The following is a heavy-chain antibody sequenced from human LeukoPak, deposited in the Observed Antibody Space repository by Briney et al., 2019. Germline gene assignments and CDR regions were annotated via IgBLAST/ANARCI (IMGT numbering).Heavy chain of an antibody. J-gene: IGHJ4*02. V-gene: IGHV3-23*01. Sequence: HPGGSLRLSCAASGFIFSNYAMSWVRQAPGKGLEWVSAISGSGGTTYYADSVKGRFTISRDNSKNSLYLQMNSLRAEDTAVYYCARDQYCSSTSCYGVDYWGQGTLVTVSS. D-gene: IGHD2-2*01. CDR1: GFIFSNYA. CDR2: ISGSGGTT. CDR3: ARDQYCSSTSCYGVDY.